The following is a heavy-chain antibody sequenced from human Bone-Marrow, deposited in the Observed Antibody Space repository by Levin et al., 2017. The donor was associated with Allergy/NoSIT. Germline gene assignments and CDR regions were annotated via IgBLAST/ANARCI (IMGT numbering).Heavy chain of an antibody. CDR2: ISTSSSYI. J-gene: IGHJ4*02. CDR1: GFTFSSYS. CDR3: ASSLRPGSSENY. V-gene: IGHV3-21*01. D-gene: IGHD2-2*01. Sequence: NPGGSLRLSCAASGFTFSSYSMNWVRQAPGKGLEWVSSISTSSSYIYYADSMKGRFTISRDNAKNSLFLQMNSLRAEDTAVYYCASSLRPGSSENYWGQGTLVTVSS.